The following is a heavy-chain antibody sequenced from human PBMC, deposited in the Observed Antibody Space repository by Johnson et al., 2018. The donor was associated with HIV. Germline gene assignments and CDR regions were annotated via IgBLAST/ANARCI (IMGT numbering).Heavy chain of an antibody. J-gene: IGHJ3*02. V-gene: IGHV3-30*04. CDR1: GFTFSRLV. D-gene: IGHD1-7*01. CDR2: ISYDGSYK. Sequence: QVQLVESGGGVVQPGRSLRLSCAASGFTFSRLVMDWVRQAPGKGLEWVALISYDGSYKYYADSVKGRFSISRDNSKNTLYLQMNSLRAEDTAVFYCASPGITGTLGAFDIWGQGTMVTVSS. CDR3: ASPGITGTLGAFDI.